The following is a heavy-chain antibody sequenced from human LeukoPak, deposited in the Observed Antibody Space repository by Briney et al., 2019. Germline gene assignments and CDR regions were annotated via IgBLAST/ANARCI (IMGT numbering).Heavy chain of an antibody. D-gene: IGHD4-23*01. CDR1: GFTFSSYA. J-gene: IGHJ4*02. V-gene: IGHV3-74*03. CDR2: IKSDGSSI. CDR3: AADQDYGGYSHFDL. Sequence: GGSLRLSCSASGFTFSSYAMHWVRQAPGKGLVWVSRIKSDGSSIMYADSVKGRFTISRDNAKNTLWLQMNSLRVEDTAMFYCAADQDYGGYSHFDLWGQGILVTVSS.